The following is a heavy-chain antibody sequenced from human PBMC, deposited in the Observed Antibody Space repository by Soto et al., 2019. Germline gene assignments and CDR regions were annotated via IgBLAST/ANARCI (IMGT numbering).Heavy chain of an antibody. CDR2: IHYSGST. CDR1: GGSISSYY. J-gene: IGHJ6*03. CDR3: ARVVESAVVPAATLSYYDFWSGYYYYYYYMDV. V-gene: IGHV4-59*01. D-gene: IGHD3-3*01. Sequence: NPSETLSLTCTVSGGSISSYYWSWIRQSPGKGLERIGYIHYSGSTKSNPSLKSRITISVDTSKNQFSLKLSSVTAADTAVYYCARVVESAVVPAATLSYYDFWSGYYYYYYYMDVWGKGTTVTVSS.